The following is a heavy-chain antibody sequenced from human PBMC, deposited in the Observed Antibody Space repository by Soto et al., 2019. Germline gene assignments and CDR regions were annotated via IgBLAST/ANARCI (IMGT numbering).Heavy chain of an antibody. CDR3: ARAQYSSSWYFLGAFDI. Sequence: PSETLSLTCTVSGGSVSCGSYYWSWIRQHPGKGLEWIGYIYYSGSTNYNPSLKSRVTISVDTSKNQFSLKLSSVTAADTAVYYFARAQYSSSWYFLGAFDIWGQGTMVTVSS. D-gene: IGHD6-13*01. J-gene: IGHJ3*02. CDR2: IYYSGST. CDR1: GGSVSCGSYY. V-gene: IGHV4-61*01.